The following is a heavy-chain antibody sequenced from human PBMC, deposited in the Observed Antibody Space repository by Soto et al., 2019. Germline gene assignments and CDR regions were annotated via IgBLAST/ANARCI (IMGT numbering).Heavy chain of an antibody. CDR2: IWYDGSNK. J-gene: IGHJ4*02. V-gene: IGHV3-33*01. CDR1: GFTFSSYA. Sequence: QVQLVESGGGVVQPGRSLRLSCAASGFTFSSYAMHWVRQAPGKGPEWLAVIWYDGSNKYYGDSVKGRFTISRDNSRNTLYMQMNSLRVEDTAVYYCARAYGDWRYFDYWGQGTVVTVSS. D-gene: IGHD3-10*01. CDR3: ARAYGDWRYFDY.